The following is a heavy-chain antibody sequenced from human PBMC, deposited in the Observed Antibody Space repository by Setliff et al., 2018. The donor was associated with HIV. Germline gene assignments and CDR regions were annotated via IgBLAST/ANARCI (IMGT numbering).Heavy chain of an antibody. J-gene: IGHJ6*03. V-gene: IGHV4-59*12. Sequence: PSETLSLTCTVSGGSISSYYWSWIRQPPGKGLEWIGYIYYSGSTNYNPSLKSRVTMSVDTSKNQFSLTLNSVTAADTAVYYCARGSRQLTIFGVVFKTNYYFMDVWGKGTAVTVSS. CDR3: ARGSRQLTIFGVVFKTNYYFMDV. CDR1: GGSISSYY. D-gene: IGHD3-3*01. CDR2: IYYSGST.